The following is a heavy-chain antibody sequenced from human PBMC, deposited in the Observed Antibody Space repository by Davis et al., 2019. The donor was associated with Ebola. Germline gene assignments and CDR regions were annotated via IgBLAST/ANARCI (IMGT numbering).Heavy chain of an antibody. V-gene: IGHV3-33*06. CDR3: ANYGANLLYYHYDMDV. D-gene: IGHD4-17*01. J-gene: IGHJ6*02. CDR1: GFTFSSYG. Sequence: PGGSLRLSCAASGFTFSSYGMHWVRQAPGKGLEWVAVIWYDGSNKYYADSVKGRFTISRDNSRNTLYLQMNSLGAEDTAIYYCANYGANLLYYHYDMDVWGQGTTVTVSS. CDR2: IWYDGSNK.